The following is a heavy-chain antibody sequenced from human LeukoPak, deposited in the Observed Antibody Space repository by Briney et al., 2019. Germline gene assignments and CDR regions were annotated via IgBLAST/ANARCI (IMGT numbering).Heavy chain of an antibody. CDR3: SRGSGWLSVY. D-gene: IGHD6-19*01. Sequence: RSLRLSCTASGFTFGDYLMSWFRQAPGKGLEWIGFISGGTTEYAASVKSRFTISRDDSTSIAYLQMNSLTTEDTAVYYCSRGSGWLSVYWGQGTLVTVSS. CDR2: ISGGTT. J-gene: IGHJ4*02. CDR1: GFTFGDYL. V-gene: IGHV3-49*03.